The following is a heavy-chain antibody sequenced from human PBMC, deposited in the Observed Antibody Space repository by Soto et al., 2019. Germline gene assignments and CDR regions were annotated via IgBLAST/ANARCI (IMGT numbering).Heavy chain of an antibody. V-gene: IGHV3-23*01. CDR3: AKDSSITIFGVVIDY. Sequence: GGSLRLSCAASGFTFSSYAMSWVRQAPGKGLEWVSAISGSGGSTYYADSVKGRFTISRDNSKDTLYLQMNSLRAEDTAVYYCAKDSSITIFGVVIDYWGQGTLVTVSS. J-gene: IGHJ4*02. D-gene: IGHD3-3*01. CDR2: ISGSGGST. CDR1: GFTFSSYA.